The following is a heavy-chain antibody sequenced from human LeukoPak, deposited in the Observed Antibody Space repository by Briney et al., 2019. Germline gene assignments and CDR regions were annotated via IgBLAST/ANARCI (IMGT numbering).Heavy chain of an antibody. CDR1: GGTFSSYA. CDR2: ITPILGIA. Sequence: VKVSCKASGGTFSSYAISWVRQAPGQGLEWMGRITPILGIANYAQKFQGRVTITADKSTSTAYMELSSLRSEDTAVYYCARAGLCSGGSCYEYYFDYWGQGTLVTVSS. V-gene: IGHV1-69*04. J-gene: IGHJ4*02. CDR3: ARAGLCSGGSCYEYYFDY. D-gene: IGHD2-15*01.